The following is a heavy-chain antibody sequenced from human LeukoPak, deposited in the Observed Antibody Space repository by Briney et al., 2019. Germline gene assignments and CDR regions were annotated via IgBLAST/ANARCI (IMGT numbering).Heavy chain of an antibody. CDR2: INPNSGGT. V-gene: IGHV1-2*06. J-gene: IGHJ4*02. CDR3: ASPHYYDSSGQASGDY. Sequence: GASVKVSCKASGYTFTGYYMHWVRQAPGQGLEWMGRINPNSGGTNYAQKFQGRVTMTRDTSISTAYMELSRLRSDAPAVYYCASPHYYDSSGQASGDYWGQGTLVTVSS. CDR1: GYTFTGYY. D-gene: IGHD3-22*01.